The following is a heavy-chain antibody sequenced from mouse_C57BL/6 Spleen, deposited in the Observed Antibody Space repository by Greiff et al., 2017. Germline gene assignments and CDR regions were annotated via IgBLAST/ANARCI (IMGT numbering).Heavy chain of an antibody. Sequence: EVQGVESGEGLVKPGGSLKLSCAASGFTFSSYAMSWVRQTPEKRLEWVAYISSGGDYIYYADTVKGRFTISRDNARKNLYLQMSSLKCEDTAMYYWTRDPDGYDGYFDVWGTGTTVTVPS. CDR3: TRDPDGYDGYFDV. CDR2: ISSGGDYI. V-gene: IGHV5-9-1*02. CDR1: GFTFSSYA. J-gene: IGHJ1*03. D-gene: IGHD2-2*01.